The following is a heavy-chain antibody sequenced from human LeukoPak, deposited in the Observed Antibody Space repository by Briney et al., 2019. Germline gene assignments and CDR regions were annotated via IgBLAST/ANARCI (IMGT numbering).Heavy chain of an antibody. CDR3: ARDTVAGGVGFDY. J-gene: IGHJ4*02. D-gene: IGHD6-19*01. CDR2: ISSSSSYI. V-gene: IGHV3-21*01. CDR1: GFTFSSYS. Sequence: GGSLRLSCAASGFTFSSYSMNWVRQAPGKGLEWVSSISSSSSYIYYADSVKSRFTISRDNAKNSLYLQMNSLRAEDTAVYYCARDTVAGGVGFDYWGQGTLVTVSS.